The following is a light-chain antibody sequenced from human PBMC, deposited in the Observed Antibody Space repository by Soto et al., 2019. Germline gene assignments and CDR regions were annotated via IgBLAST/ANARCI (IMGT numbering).Light chain of an antibody. CDR2: EVS. CDR3: SSYTSSSTSPYV. J-gene: IGLJ1*01. Sequence: QSALTQPASVSGSPGQSITISCTGTSSDVGGYNYVSWYQQHPGKAPKLMIYEVSNRPSGVSNRFSGSKSGNTASLTISGLQAEDAADYYCSSYTSSSTSPYVFGTGTKVTVL. V-gene: IGLV2-14*01. CDR1: SSDVGGYNY.